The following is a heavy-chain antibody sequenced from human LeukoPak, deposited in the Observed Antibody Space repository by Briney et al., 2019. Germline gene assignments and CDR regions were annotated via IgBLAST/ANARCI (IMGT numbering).Heavy chain of an antibody. D-gene: IGHD6-13*01. J-gene: IGHJ4*02. Sequence: PGGSLRLSCAASGFTFSNYGMHWVRQAPGKGLEWVAIIWFDGSYKYYADSVKGRFTISRDNSKNTLYLQMNSLRAEDTAVYYCAKDNVAAAGRYFDYWGQGTLVTVSS. CDR2: IWFDGSYK. V-gene: IGHV3-33*06. CDR1: GFTFSNYG. CDR3: AKDNVAAAGRYFDY.